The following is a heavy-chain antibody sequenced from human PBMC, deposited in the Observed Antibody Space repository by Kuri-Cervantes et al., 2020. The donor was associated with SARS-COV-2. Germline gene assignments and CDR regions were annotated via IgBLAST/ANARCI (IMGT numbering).Heavy chain of an antibody. CDR1: GFSIGDYA. Sequence: GGSLRLSCSASGFSIGDYAMSWVRQAPGKGLEWVGFIRRKGYGGTTEYAASVKGRFTILRDDSKSIAYLQMNSLQTEDTAVYYCTRDHGDHDWFDPWGQGTLVTVSS. J-gene: IGHJ5*02. V-gene: IGHV3-49*04. D-gene: IGHD2-21*01. CDR2: IRRKGYGGTT. CDR3: TRDHGDHDWFDP.